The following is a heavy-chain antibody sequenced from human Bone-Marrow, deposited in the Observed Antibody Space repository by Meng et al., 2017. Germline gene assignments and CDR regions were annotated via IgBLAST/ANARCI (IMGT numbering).Heavy chain of an antibody. Sequence: GESLKISCAASGFTFSNAWMSWVRQAPGKGLEWVGRIKSKTDGGTTDYAAPVKGRFTISREDSKNTLYLQMNSLKTEDTAVYYCTTDCSGGSCYSEVDYFDYWGQGTLVTVSS. CDR1: GFTFSNAW. V-gene: IGHV3-15*01. D-gene: IGHD2-15*01. CDR2: IKSKTDGGTT. CDR3: TTDCSGGSCYSEVDYFDY. J-gene: IGHJ4*02.